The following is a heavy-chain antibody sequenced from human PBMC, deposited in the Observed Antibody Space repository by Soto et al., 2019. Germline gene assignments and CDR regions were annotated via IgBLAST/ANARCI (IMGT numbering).Heavy chain of an antibody. Sequence: EVQLLESGGGLVQPGGSLRLSCAASGFTFSSYAMNWVRQAPGKGLEWVSAISGSGGSIYYAYSVKGRFTISRDNAKNLLFLQMNSLRAEDTAVYYCSKTTTARIAVAPRGLFDYWGQGTLVTVSS. CDR2: ISGSGGSI. CDR3: SKTTTARIAVAPRGLFDY. V-gene: IGHV3-23*01. J-gene: IGHJ4*02. D-gene: IGHD6-19*01. CDR1: GFTFSSYA.